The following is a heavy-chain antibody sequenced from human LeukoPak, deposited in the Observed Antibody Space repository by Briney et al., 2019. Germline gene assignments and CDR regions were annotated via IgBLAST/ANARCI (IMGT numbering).Heavy chain of an antibody. J-gene: IGHJ4*02. CDR2: INPDTGVT. D-gene: IGHD2-2*01. CDR1: RYTFTGHF. Sequence: GASVKVSCKPSRYTFTGHFVFWVRQSPGQRLKFMAWINPDTGVTNYAQKFQGRVTVASDTSISTAYLDISRLTSDDTALYYCSREASCDSTSCPQDYWGQGTLVTVSS. CDR3: SREASCDSTSCPQDY. V-gene: IGHV1-2*02.